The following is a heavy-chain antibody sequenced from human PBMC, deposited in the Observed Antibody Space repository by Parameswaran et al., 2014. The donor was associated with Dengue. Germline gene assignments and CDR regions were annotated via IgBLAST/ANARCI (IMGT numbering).Heavy chain of an antibody. CDR3: ARVGGSFYFDY. J-gene: IGHJ4*02. D-gene: IGHD1-26*01. Sequence: WIRQPPGKGLEWVANIKQDGSEKYYVDSVKGRFTISRDNAKNSLYLQMNSLRAEDTAVYYCARVGGSFYFDYWGQGTLVTVSS. CDR2: IKQDGSEK. V-gene: IGHV3-7*01.